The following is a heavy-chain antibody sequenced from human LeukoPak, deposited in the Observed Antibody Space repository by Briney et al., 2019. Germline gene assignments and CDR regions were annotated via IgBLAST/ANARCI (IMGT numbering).Heavy chain of an antibody. CDR1: GGSFSGYY. D-gene: IGHD6-19*01. J-gene: IGHJ5*02. CDR2: INHSGST. V-gene: IGHV4-34*01. Sequence: PSETLSLTCAVYGGSFSGYYWSWIRQPPGKGLEWIGEINHSGSTNYNPSLKSRVTISVDTSKNQFSLKLSSVTAADTAVYYCARKGGRIAVAPWGQGTLVTVSS. CDR3: ARKGGRIAVAP.